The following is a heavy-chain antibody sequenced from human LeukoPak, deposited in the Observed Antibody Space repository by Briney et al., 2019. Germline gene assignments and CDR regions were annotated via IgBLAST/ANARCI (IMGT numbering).Heavy chain of an antibody. Sequence: GGSLRLSCATSGFIFSKYGMHWVRQAPGKGLEWVSAISGSGGSTYYADSVKGRFTISRDNSKNTLYLQMNSLRAEDTAVYFCAKGKYNWNQYYFDYWGQGTLVTVSS. D-gene: IGHD1-20*01. CDR3: AKGKYNWNQYYFDY. CDR2: ISGSGGST. J-gene: IGHJ4*02. CDR1: GFIFSKYG. V-gene: IGHV3-23*01.